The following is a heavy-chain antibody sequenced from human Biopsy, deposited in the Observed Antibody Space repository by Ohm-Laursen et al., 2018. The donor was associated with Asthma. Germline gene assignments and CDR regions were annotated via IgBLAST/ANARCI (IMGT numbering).Heavy chain of an antibody. J-gene: IGHJ5*02. V-gene: IGHV1-18*04. CDR3: ARWTTPINGFDP. CDR2: ISAYNGNT. D-gene: IGHD4-11*01. CDR1: GYPFTDYY. Sequence: ASVKVSCKASGYPFTDYYVHWVRQAPGQGLEWMGWISAYNGNTNYAQKFQGRLTLTTDTSTSTAHMELRSLRSDDTAVYYCARWTTPINGFDPWGQGTLVTVSS.